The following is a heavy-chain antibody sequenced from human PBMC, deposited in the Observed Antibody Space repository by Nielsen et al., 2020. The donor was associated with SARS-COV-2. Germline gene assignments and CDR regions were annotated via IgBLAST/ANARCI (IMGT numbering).Heavy chain of an antibody. V-gene: IGHV4-34*01. CDR3: AREHYYGSGSYYLADY. Sequence: SETLSLTCAVYGGSFSGYYWSWIRQPPGKGLEWIGEINHSGSTNYNPSLKSRVTISVDTSKNQFSLKLSSVTAADTAVYYCAREHYYGSGSYYLADYWGQGTLVPSPQ. CDR2: INHSGST. J-gene: IGHJ4*02. CDR1: GGSFSGYY. D-gene: IGHD3-10*01.